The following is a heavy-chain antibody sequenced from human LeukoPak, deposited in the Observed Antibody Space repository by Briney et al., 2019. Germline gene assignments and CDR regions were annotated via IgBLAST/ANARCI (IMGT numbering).Heavy chain of an antibody. V-gene: IGHV4-61*02. CDR2: IYTTGST. Sequence: SQTLSLTCTVSGVSIANTFYYWNWLRQPAGKGLEWIGRIYTTGSTDYNPSLKSRVTISLDTARNQFSLKLSSVTAADTAVYYCARRQDGHDYWGQGTLVTVSS. J-gene: IGHJ4*02. CDR3: ARRQDGHDY. CDR1: GVSIANTFYY.